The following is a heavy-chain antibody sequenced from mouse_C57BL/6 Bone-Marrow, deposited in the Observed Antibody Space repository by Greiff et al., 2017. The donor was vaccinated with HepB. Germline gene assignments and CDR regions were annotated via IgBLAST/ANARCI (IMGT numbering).Heavy chain of an antibody. CDR1: GYAFSSYW. CDR3: ARWGYGSSYMRIYYAMDY. D-gene: IGHD1-1*01. CDR2: IYPGDGDT. Sequence: VQLQQSGAELVKPGASVKISCKASGYAFSSYWMNWVKQRPGKGLEWIGQIYPGDGDTNYNGKFKGKATLTADKSSSTAYMQLSSLTSEDSAVYFCARWGYGSSYMRIYYAMDYWGQGTSVTVSS. J-gene: IGHJ4*01. V-gene: IGHV1-80*01.